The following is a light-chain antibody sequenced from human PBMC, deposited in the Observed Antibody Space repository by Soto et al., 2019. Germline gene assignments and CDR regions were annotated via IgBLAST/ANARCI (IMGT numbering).Light chain of an antibody. J-gene: IGKJ1*01. V-gene: IGKV3-20*01. Sequence: DIVFTRSPGPLSLSLGKGPTSAVRASETVAGSYLAWYQQKPGQAPRLLIYGASSRATGIPDRFSGCGSGTAFTLTISRLDPEDCAVYYWQQYGSSPWTFGQGTKV. CDR2: GAS. CDR3: QQYGSSPWT. CDR1: ETVAGSY.